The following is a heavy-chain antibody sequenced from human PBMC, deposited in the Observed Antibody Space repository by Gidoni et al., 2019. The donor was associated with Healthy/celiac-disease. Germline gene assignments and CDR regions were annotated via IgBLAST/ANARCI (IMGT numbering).Heavy chain of an antibody. CDR3: AKDQQWLVLGYYFDY. CDR1: GFTFDDYA. Sequence: EVQLVESGGGLVQPGRSLRLSCAASGFTFDDYAMHWVRQAPGKGLEGVSGNSWNSGSIGYADSVKGRFTISRDNAKNSLYLQMNSLRAEDTALYYCAKDQQWLVLGYYFDYWGQGTLVTVSS. V-gene: IGHV3-9*01. D-gene: IGHD6-19*01. CDR2: NSWNSGSI. J-gene: IGHJ4*02.